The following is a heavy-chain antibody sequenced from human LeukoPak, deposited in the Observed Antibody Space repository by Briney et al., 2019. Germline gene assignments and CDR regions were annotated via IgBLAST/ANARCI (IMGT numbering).Heavy chain of an antibody. V-gene: IGHV4-30-2*01. CDR1: GGSISSGGYS. J-gene: IGHJ3*02. Sequence: SETLSLTCAVSGGSISSGGYSWSWIRQPPGKGLEWIGYIYHSGSTYYNPSLKSRVTISVDRSKNQFSLKLSSVTAADTAVYYCARVAQDDLAFDIWGQGIMVTVSS. D-gene: IGHD1-1*01. CDR2: IYHSGST. CDR3: ARVAQDDLAFDI.